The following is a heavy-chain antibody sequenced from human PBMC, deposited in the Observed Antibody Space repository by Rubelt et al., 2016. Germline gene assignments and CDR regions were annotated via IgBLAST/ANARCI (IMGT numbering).Heavy chain of an antibody. D-gene: IGHD6-6*01. J-gene: IGHJ4*02. CDR2: ISYDGSNK. CDR3: ARALYRQQLVGAY. V-gene: IGHV3-30*04. Sequence: QVQLVESGGGVVQPGRSLRLSCAASGFTFSSYAMHWVRQAPGKGLEWVAVISYDGSNKYYADSGKGRFTISRDNSKNTLYLQMNSLRAEDTAVYYCARALYRQQLVGAYWGQGTLVTVSS. CDR1: GFTFSSYA.